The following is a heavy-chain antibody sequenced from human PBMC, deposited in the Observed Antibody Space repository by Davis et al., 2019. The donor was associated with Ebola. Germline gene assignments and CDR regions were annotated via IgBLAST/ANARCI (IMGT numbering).Heavy chain of an antibody. CDR1: GFTVSSNY. CDR2: IYSGGST. Sequence: PGGSLRLSCAASGFTVSSNYMSWVRQAPGKGLEWVSVIYSGGSTYYADSVKGRFTISRDNSKNTLYLQMNSLRAEDTAVYYCARGEDVVGATRDFDYWGQGTLVTVSS. V-gene: IGHV3-66*01. J-gene: IGHJ4*02. D-gene: IGHD1-26*01. CDR3: ARGEDVVGATRDFDY.